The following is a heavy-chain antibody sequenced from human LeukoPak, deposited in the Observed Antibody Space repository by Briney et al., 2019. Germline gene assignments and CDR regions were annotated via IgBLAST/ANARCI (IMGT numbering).Heavy chain of an antibody. Sequence: GGSLRLSCAASGFTFSSYGMHWVRQAPGKGLEWVAVIWYDGSNKYYADSVKGRFTISRDNSKNTLYLQMNSLRAEDTAVYYCARNPAGGPAANYYYYGMDVWGQGTTVTVSS. CDR1: GFTFSSYG. CDR3: ARNPAGGPAANYYYYGMDV. CDR2: IWYDGSNK. D-gene: IGHD2-2*01. J-gene: IGHJ6*02. V-gene: IGHV3-33*01.